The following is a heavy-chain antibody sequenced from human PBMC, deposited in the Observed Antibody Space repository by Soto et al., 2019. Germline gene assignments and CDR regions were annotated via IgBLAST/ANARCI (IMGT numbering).Heavy chain of an antibody. Sequence: QVQLQESGPGLVKPSETLSLTCTVSGGSISNYFWNWIRQPPGNGLEWIGYISYSGNTNYNPSLKSRVTISVDTSTNQLSLKLSSVTAADTVLYYCSTDKHTVVATAIPGGFDPWGQVSLVNVSS. V-gene: IGHV4-59*01. CDR1: GGSISNYF. J-gene: IGHJ5*02. D-gene: IGHD2-21*02. CDR3: STDKHTVVATAIPGGFDP. CDR2: ISYSGNT.